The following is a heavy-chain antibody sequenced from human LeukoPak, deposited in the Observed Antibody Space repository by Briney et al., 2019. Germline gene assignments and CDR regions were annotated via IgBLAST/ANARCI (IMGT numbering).Heavy chain of an antibody. CDR2: IRSKANSYVT. CDR3: SRLGYSYGYSDY. D-gene: IGHD5-18*01. V-gene: IGHV3-73*01. CDR1: GFTFSGSA. Sequence: GGSLRLSCAASGFTFSGSAMQWVSQTSGKGVEWVGRIRSKANSYVTAYVASGRGRLTIAREEKKKRAYLQMNSLKTEDTAVYYCSRLGYSYGYSDYWGQGTLVTGSS. J-gene: IGHJ4*02.